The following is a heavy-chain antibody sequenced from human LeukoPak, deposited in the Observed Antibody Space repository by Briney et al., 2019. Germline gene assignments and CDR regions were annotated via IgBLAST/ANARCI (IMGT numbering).Heavy chain of an antibody. CDR3: ARAIGVYAFDV. J-gene: IGHJ3*01. CDR2: LNNGGDT. CDR1: GGSTGNFY. V-gene: IGHV4-4*07. Sequence: SETLSLTCTVSGGSTGNFYWSWIRQPAGKGLEWIGRLNNGGDTNYSPSLRSRVTISVDTSKNHFSLILSSVTVADTAIYYCARAIGVYAFDVWGQGTMVTVSS. D-gene: IGHD2-2*02.